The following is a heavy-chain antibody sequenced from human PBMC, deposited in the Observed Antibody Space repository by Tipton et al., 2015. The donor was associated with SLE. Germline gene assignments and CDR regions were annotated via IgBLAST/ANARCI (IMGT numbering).Heavy chain of an antibody. CDR2: IYTSGGT. V-gene: IGHV4-4*08. Sequence: TLSLTCTVSGGSISSYYWSWIRQPPGKGLEWIGRIYTSGGTNYNPSLKSRVTISVDTSKNQFSLKLSSVTAADTAVYYCARTQLGHHAFDIWGQGTMVTVSS. CDR1: GGSISSYY. CDR3: ARTQLGHHAFDI. D-gene: IGHD1-1*01. J-gene: IGHJ3*02.